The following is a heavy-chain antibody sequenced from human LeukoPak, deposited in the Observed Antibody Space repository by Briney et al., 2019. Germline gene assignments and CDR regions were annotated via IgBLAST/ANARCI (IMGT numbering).Heavy chain of an antibody. Sequence: PGGSLRLSCAASGFTFSDYYMSWIRQPPGKGLEWIGYIYYSGSTNYNPSLKSRVTISVDTSKNQFSLKLSSVTAADTAVYYCARLKFHSSGWHAPDYWGQGTLVTVSS. V-gene: IGHV4-59*08. CDR1: GFTFSDYY. D-gene: IGHD6-19*01. CDR2: IYYSGST. CDR3: ARLKFHSSGWHAPDY. J-gene: IGHJ4*02.